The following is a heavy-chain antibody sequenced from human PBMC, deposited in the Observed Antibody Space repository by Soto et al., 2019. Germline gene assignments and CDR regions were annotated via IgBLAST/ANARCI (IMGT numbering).Heavy chain of an antibody. CDR1: GFTVSSNY. Sequence: SLRLSCAASGFTVSSNYMSWVRQAPGKGLEWVSVIYSGGSTYYADSVKGRFTISRDNSKNTLYLQMNSLRAEDTAVYYCARAGNYYDSSRAFDIWGQGTMVTVSS. V-gene: IGHV3-53*01. D-gene: IGHD3-22*01. CDR3: ARAGNYYDSSRAFDI. CDR2: IYSGGST. J-gene: IGHJ3*02.